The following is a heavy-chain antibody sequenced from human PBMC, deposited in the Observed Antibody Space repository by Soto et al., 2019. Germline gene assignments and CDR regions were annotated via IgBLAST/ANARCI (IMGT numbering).Heavy chain of an antibody. J-gene: IGHJ6*03. CDR2: INWNGGST. D-gene: IGHD5-18*01. Sequence: EVQLVESGGGVVRPGGSLRLSCAASGFTFDDYGMSWVRQAPGKGLEWVSGINWNGGSTGYADSVKGRFTISRDNSKNSLYLQMNSLRAEDPALYHCARVGGGSYGYGFYYYMDVWGKGTTVTVSS. CDR3: ARVGGGSYGYGFYYYMDV. V-gene: IGHV3-20*01. CDR1: GFTFDDYG.